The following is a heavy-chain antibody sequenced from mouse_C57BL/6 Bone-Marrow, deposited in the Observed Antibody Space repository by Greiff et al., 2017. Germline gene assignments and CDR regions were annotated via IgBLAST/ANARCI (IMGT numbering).Heavy chain of an antibody. CDR3: ARRYYGSSYNYFDY. CDR1: GFSLTSYA. D-gene: IGHD1-1*01. J-gene: IGHJ2*01. V-gene: IGHV2-9-1*01. Sequence: QVQLQQSGPGLVAPSQSLSITCTVSGFSLTSYAISWVRQPPGKGLEWLGVIWTGGGTNYNSALKSRLSISKDNSKSQVFLKMNSLQTDDTARYYCARRYYGSSYNYFDYWGQGTTLTVSS. CDR2: IWTGGGT.